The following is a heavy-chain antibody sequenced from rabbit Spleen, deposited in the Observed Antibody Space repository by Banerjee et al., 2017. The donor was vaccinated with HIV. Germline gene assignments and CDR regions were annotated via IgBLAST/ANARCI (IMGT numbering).Heavy chain of an antibody. CDR1: GFSFSSNQY. CDR3: ARDDHGGIGYMFNL. D-gene: IGHD8-1*01. CDR2: IDTSSGSA. J-gene: IGHJ4*01. Sequence: QEQLVESGGGLVTPGESLTLTCTASGFSFSSNQYMCWVRQAPGKGLEWIGCIDTSSGSAVYASWAKGRCTISKTSSTTVTLQMTSLTAADTATYFCARDDHGGIGYMFNLWGQGTLVTVS. V-gene: IGHV1S45*01.